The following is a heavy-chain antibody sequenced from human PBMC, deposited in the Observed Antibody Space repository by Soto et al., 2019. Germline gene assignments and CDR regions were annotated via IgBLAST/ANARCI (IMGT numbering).Heavy chain of an antibody. Sequence: SVKVSCKASGGTFSSYTISWVRQAPGQGLEWMGRIIPILGIANYAQKFQGRVTITADKSTSTAYMELSSLRSEDTAVYYCARDPEYCSGGSCYFDWGQGTLVTVSS. CDR1: GGTFSSYT. D-gene: IGHD2-15*01. J-gene: IGHJ4*02. V-gene: IGHV1-69*04. CDR2: IIPILGIA. CDR3: ARDPEYCSGGSCYFD.